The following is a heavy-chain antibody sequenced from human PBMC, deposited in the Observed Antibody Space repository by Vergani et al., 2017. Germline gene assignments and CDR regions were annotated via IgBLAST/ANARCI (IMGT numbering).Heavy chain of an antibody. J-gene: IGHJ5*02. Sequence: QVQLVQSGAEVKKPGASVKVSCKASGYTFTSYYMHWVRQAPGQGLEWMGIINPSGGSTSYAQKFQGRVTITADESTSTAYMELSSLRSEDTAVYYCARKVEVAAAVGWFDPWGQGTLVTVSS. CDR2: INPSGGST. CDR3: ARKVEVAAAVGWFDP. V-gene: IGHV1-46*01. D-gene: IGHD6-13*01. CDR1: GYTFTSYY.